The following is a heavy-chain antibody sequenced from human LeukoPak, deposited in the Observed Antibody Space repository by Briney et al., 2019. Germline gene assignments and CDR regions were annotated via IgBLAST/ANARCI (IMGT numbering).Heavy chain of an antibody. D-gene: IGHD3-22*01. J-gene: IGHJ4*02. Sequence: PSETLSLTCTVSGGSISSGSYYWSWIRQPPGKGLEWIGRIYNSGSTNYNPSLKSRVTISVDTSKNQFSLKLSSVTAADTAVYYCARDTIEYYYDSSGSYYFDCWGQGTLVTVSS. V-gene: IGHV4-61*02. CDR1: GGSISSGSYY. CDR3: ARDTIEYYYDSSGSYYFDC. CDR2: IYNSGST.